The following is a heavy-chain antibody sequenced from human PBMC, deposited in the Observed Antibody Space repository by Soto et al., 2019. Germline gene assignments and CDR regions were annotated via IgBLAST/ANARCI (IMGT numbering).Heavy chain of an antibody. Sequence: EVQLLESGGGLVQPGGSLRLSCAASGFTFSSYAMRWVRQAPVKGLEWVSAISGSGGSTYYADSVKGRFTISRDNSKDTLYLQMTSLIAEDTAVYDCARRGRGRYYDYWGQGTLVTVSS. CDR3: ARRGRGRYYDY. D-gene: IGHD1-26*01. CDR1: GFTFSSYA. J-gene: IGHJ4*02. CDR2: ISGSGGST. V-gene: IGHV3-23*01.